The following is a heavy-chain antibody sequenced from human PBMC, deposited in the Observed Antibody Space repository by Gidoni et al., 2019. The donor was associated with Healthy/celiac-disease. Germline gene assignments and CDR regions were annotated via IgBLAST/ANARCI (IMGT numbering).Heavy chain of an antibody. Sequence: QVQLQESGPGLVKPSETLSLTCTVPGGSISSYYWSWIRQPAGKGLEWIGRIYTSGSTNYNPSLKSRVTMSVDTSKNQFSLKLSSVTAADTAVYYCAREPPTMVRGVIITHFDYWGQGTLVTVSS. D-gene: IGHD3-10*01. V-gene: IGHV4-4*07. CDR2: IYTSGST. CDR3: AREPPTMVRGVIITHFDY. CDR1: GGSISSYY. J-gene: IGHJ4*02.